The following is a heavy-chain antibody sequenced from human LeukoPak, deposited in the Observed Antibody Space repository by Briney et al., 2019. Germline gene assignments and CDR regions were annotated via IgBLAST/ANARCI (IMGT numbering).Heavy chain of an antibody. D-gene: IGHD2-2*01. CDR1: GVSFSGYY. J-gene: IGHJ5*02. CDR3: ARDVSYCSSTSCYYNWFDP. V-gene: IGHV4-34*01. CDR2: INHSGST. Sequence: SETLSLTCAVYGVSFSGYYWSWIRQPPGKGLEWIGEINHSGSTNYNPSLKSRVTISVDTSKNQFSLKLSSVTAADTAVYYCARDVSYCSSTSCYYNWFDPWGQGTLVTVSS.